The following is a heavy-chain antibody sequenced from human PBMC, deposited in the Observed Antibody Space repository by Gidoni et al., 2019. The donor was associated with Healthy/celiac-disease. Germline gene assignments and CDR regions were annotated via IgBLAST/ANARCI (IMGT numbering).Heavy chain of an antibody. D-gene: IGHD4-17*01. CDR2: INHSGST. Sequence: QVQLQQWGAGLLKPSETLSLTCAVYGGSFSGYYWSWIRQPPGKGLEWIGEINHSGSTNYNPSLKSRVTISVDTSKNQFSLKLSSVTAADTAVYYCARGPSNTVTTRWYYFDYWGQGTLVTVSS. J-gene: IGHJ4*02. V-gene: IGHV4-34*01. CDR1: GGSFSGYY. CDR3: ARGPSNTVTTRWYYFDY.